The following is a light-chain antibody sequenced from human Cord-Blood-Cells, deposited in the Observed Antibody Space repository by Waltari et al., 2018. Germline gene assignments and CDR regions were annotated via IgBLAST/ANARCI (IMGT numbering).Light chain of an antibody. J-gene: IGLJ2*01. V-gene: IGLV2-18*02. CDR1: SSDVGSHNR. Sequence: QSALTQPPSVSGSPGQSVTISSTGTSSDVGSHNRVSWYQQPPGTAPKLMIYEVSNRPSGVPDRFSGSKSGNTASLTISGLQAEDEADYYCSSYTSSSTVVFGGGTKLTVL. CDR3: SSYTSSSTVV. CDR2: EVS.